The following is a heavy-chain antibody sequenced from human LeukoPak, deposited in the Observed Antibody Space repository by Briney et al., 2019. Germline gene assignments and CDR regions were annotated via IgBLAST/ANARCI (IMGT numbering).Heavy chain of an antibody. CDR3: AAGPAGNGHLSSY. V-gene: IGHV3-74*01. CDR1: GFTFSNFW. CDR2: INGDGNRL. Sequence: PGGSLRLSCTASGFTFSNFWMGWVRQVPGKGLMWVSRINGDGNRLNYADSVKGRFTISRDNAKNTLYLQMNSLRAEDSAVYYCAAGPAGNGHLSSYWGQGTRVTVSS. D-gene: IGHD1-1*01. J-gene: IGHJ4*02.